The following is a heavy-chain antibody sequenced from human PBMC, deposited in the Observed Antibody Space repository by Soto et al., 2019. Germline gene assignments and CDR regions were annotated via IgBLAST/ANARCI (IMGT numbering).Heavy chain of an antibody. J-gene: IGHJ4*02. V-gene: IGHV3-23*01. D-gene: IGHD6-19*01. CDR2: TSGSGGST. Sequence: GGSLRLSCAASGFTFNSYAMSWVRQAPGKGLEWVSGTSGSGGSTYYADSVKGRFTISRDNSKNTLYLQMNSLRAEDTAVYYCEKGWVGSGWDNSFDYWGQGTLVTVSS. CDR3: EKGWVGSGWDNSFDY. CDR1: GFTFNSYA.